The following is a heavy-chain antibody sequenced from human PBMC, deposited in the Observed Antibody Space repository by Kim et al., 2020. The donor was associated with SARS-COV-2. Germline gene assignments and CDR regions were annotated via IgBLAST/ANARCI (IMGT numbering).Heavy chain of an antibody. CDR1: GYTFTSYD. CDR3: ARDRVKERRFDP. V-gene: IGHV1-8*01. Sequence: ASVKVSCKASGYTFTSYDINWVRQATGQGLEWMGWMNPNSGNTGYAQKFQGRVTMTRNTSISTAYMELSSLRSEDTAVYYCARDRVKERRFDPWGQGTLVTVSS. J-gene: IGHJ5*02. CDR2: MNPNSGNT.